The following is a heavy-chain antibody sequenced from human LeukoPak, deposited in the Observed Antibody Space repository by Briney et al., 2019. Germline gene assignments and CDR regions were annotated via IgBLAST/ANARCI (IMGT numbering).Heavy chain of an antibody. D-gene: IGHD2-8*01. J-gene: IGHJ3*02. CDR3: ARRPLMVYASTRAFDI. CDR1: GGSISSGGYY. V-gene: IGHV4-30-2*01. CDR2: IYHSGST. Sequence: SETLSLTCTVSGGSISSGGYYWSWIRQPPGKGLEWIGYIYHSGSTYYNPSLKSRVTISVDRSKNQFSLKLSSVTAADTAVYYCARRPLMVYASTRAFDIWGQGTMVTVSS.